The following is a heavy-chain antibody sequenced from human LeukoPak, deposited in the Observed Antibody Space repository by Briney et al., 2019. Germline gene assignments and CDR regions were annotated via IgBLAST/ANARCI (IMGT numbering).Heavy chain of an antibody. J-gene: IGHJ4*02. V-gene: IGHV4-59*08. D-gene: IGHD3-9*01. CDR2: IYYSGNT. CDR3: ARHAPAHFDFL. Sequence: PSETLSLTCAVSGASLSGYYCSWGRQPPRQGLGWIGYIYYSGNTVYNPSLKSRVTMSVDTSKNQFSLRLSSVTAADTAVYYCARHAPAHFDFLWGQGTLVTVSS. CDR1: GASLSGYY.